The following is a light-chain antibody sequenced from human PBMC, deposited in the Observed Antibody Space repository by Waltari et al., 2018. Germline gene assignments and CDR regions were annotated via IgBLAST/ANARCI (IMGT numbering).Light chain of an antibody. CDR2: DVG. J-gene: IGLJ3*02. CDR1: RSDIGSYNY. CDR3: NSYASSNTRV. V-gene: IGLV2-14*03. Sequence: QSALTQAASVSGSPGQPITISCTGTRSDIGSYNYVSWYQQHPGKAPNLSIYDVGKRPAVLSNRFSGSKSGNTASLTISGLQAEDAADYYCNSYASSNTRVFGGGTKLTVL.